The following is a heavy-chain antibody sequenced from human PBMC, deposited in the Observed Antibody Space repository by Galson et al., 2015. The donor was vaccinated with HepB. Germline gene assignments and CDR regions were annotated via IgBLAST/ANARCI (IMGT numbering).Heavy chain of an antibody. J-gene: IGHJ3*02. CDR2: ISAYNGNT. V-gene: IGHV1-18*01. CDR3: ARDNIVVVPAAIRRGPDSFDI. D-gene: IGHD2-2*02. Sequence: SVKVSCKASGYTFTSYGISWVRQAPGQGLEWMGWISAYNGNTNYAQKLQGRVTMTTDTSTSTAYMELRSLRSDDTAVYYCARDNIVVVPAAIRRGPDSFDIWGQGTMVTVSS. CDR1: GYTFTSYG.